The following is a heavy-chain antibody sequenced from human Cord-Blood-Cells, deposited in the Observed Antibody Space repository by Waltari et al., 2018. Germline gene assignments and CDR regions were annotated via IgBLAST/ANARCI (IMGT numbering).Heavy chain of an antibody. CDR2: IYSGGST. CDR1: GFTVSSNY. J-gene: IGHJ4*02. D-gene: IGHD1-26*01. Sequence: EVQLVESGGGLIQPGGSLRLSCAASGFTVSSNYMSWVRQAPGKGLEWFSGIYSGGSTYYADSVKGRFTISRDNSKSTLYLQMNSMRAEDTAVYYCAKDGSHRGYFDYWGQGTLVTVSS. V-gene: IGHV3-53*01. CDR3: AKDGSHRGYFDY.